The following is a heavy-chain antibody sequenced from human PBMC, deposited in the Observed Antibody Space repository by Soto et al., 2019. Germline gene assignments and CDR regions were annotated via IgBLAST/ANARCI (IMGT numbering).Heavy chain of an antibody. CDR3: ATDRGPGGQGYYYGMDV. CDR1: GFTFSSYG. CDR2: ISYDGSNK. J-gene: IGHJ6*02. D-gene: IGHD2-15*01. Sequence: GGSLRLSCAASGFTFSSYGMHWVRQAPGKGLEWVAVISYDGSNKYYADSVKGRFTISRDNSKNTLYLQMNSLRAEDTAVYYCATDRGPGGQGYYYGMDVWGQGTTVTVSS. V-gene: IGHV3-30*03.